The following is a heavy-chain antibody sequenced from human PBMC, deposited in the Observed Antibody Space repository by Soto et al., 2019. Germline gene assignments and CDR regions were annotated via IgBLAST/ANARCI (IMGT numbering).Heavy chain of an antibody. CDR3: AREDYYYDSSPKYGMDV. CDR2: ISSSSRTI. V-gene: IGHV3-48*01. J-gene: IGHJ6*02. CDR1: GFTFSSYS. Sequence: EVQLVESGGGLVQPGGSLRLSCAASGFTFSSYSMNWVRQAPGKGLEWFSYISSSSRTIYYADSVKGRFIISRDNAKNSLYLQMNSLRAEDTAVYYCAREDYYYDSSPKYGMDVWGQGTTVTVSS. D-gene: IGHD3-22*01.